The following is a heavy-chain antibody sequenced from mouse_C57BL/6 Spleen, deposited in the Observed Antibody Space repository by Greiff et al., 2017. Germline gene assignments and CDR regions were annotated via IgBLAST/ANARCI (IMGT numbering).Heavy chain of an antibody. D-gene: IGHD1-1*01. J-gene: IGHJ1*03. V-gene: IGHV14-2*01. CDR2: IDPEDGET. CDR1: GFNIKDYY. Sequence: VQLQQSGAELVKPGASVKLSCTASGFNIKDYYMHWVKQRTEQGLEWIGRIDPEDGETKYAPKFQGKATITADTSTNTAYLQLSRLTSEDTAVYFWSYYYGSSYWYFDVWGTGTTVTVSS. CDR3: SYYYGSSYWYFDV.